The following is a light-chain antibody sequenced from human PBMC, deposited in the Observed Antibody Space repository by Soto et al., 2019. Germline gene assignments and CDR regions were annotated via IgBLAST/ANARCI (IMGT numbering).Light chain of an antibody. J-gene: IGKJ2*01. Sequence: DVVLTQSPLSLSVTLGQPASISCRSSQSLQYSNGNTYLNWFHQRPGQSPRRLIYNVSNRDSGVADRWCGSGSGSDFSLRISRVEAEDVGVSYCMQSVHWHPYTFGQGTKVEI. V-gene: IGKV2-30*01. CDR3: MQSVHWHPYT. CDR2: NVS. CDR1: QSLQYSNGNTY.